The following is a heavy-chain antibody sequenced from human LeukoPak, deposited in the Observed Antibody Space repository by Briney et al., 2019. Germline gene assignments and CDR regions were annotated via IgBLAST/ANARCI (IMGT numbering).Heavy chain of an antibody. CDR3: ARFYSSIWYNRLLYYYYYLDV. CDR2: INPNSGGT. V-gene: IGHV1-2*02. J-gene: IGHJ6*03. CDR1: GYTFTGYY. Sequence: ASVKVSCKASGYTFTGYYMHWVRQAPGQGLEWMGWINPNSGGTNYAQKLQGRVTMTTDTSTSTAYMELRSLRSDDTAVYYCARFYSSIWYNRLLYYYYYLDVWGKGTTVSVSS. D-gene: IGHD6-13*01.